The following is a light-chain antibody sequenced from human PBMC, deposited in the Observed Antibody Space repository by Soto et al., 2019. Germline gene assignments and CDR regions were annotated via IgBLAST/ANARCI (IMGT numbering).Light chain of an antibody. CDR3: QQYNNWYPVT. J-gene: IGKJ1*01. CDR1: QSVSSS. Sequence: EIVMTQSPATLSVSPGERSTLSCRASQSVSSSLAWYQQKPGQAPRLLIYGASSRATGIPARFSGSGSGTEFTLTISSLQSEDFAVYYCQQYNNWYPVTFGQGTKVDIK. V-gene: IGKV3-15*01. CDR2: GAS.